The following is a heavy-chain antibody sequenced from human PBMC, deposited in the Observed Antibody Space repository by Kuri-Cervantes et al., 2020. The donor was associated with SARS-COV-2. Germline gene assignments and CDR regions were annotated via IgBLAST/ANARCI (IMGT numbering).Heavy chain of an antibody. CDR1: GGSISSYY. D-gene: IGHD3-3*01. CDR2: VYYSEST. J-gene: IGHJ3*02. CDR3: ARHIPYYDFWSGYYDAFDI. Sequence: SETLSLTCTVSGGSISSYYWSWIRQPPGKGLEWIGYVYYSESTNYNPSLKSRVTISVDTSKNQFSLKLSSVTAADTAVYYCARHIPYYDFWSGYYDAFDIWGQGTMVTVSS. V-gene: IGHV4-59*08.